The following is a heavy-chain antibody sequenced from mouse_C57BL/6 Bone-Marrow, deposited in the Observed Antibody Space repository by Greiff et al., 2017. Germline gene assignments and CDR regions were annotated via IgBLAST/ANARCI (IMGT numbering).Heavy chain of an antibody. CDR3: AVWRPWFAY. CDR1: GYTFTSYW. D-gene: IGHD2-10*02. CDR2: IDPSDSYT. J-gene: IGHJ3*01. Sequence: QVQLQQPGAELVKPGASVKLSCKASGYTFTSYWMQWVKQRPGQGLEWIGEIDPSDSYTNYNQKFKGKATLTVDTSSSTAYMQLSSLTSEDSAVYYCAVWRPWFAYWGQGTLVTVSA. V-gene: IGHV1-50*01.